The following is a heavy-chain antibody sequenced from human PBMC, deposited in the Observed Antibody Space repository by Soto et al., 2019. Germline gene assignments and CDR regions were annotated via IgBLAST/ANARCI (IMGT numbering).Heavy chain of an antibody. D-gene: IGHD3-9*01. CDR2: IYYSGST. J-gene: IGHJ4*02. V-gene: IGHV4-39*01. Sequence: QLQLQESGPGLVKPSETLSLPGTVSGGSIRSSSYYWGGIRKPPGKGLEWIGGIYYSGSTYYNPSLKSRVTISVDTSKNQFSLKLSSVTAADTAVYYCARWDDILTGYYEWGQGTLVTVSS. CDR1: GGSIRSSSYY. CDR3: ARWDDILTGYYE.